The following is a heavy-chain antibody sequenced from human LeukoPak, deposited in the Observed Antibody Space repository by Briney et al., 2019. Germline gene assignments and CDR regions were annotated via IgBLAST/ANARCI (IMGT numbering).Heavy chain of an antibody. J-gene: IGHJ3*02. CDR2: ISGGGTTI. Sequence: GGSLRLSCAASGFTFSSYEMNWVRQAPGKGLEWVSYISGGGTTIYFADSVKGRFTISRDNAKNSLYLQMNSLRAEDTAVYYCAREGWGLSVADAFDIWGQGTMVTVSS. V-gene: IGHV3-48*03. D-gene: IGHD1-26*01. CDR3: AREGWGLSVADAFDI. CDR1: GFTFSSYE.